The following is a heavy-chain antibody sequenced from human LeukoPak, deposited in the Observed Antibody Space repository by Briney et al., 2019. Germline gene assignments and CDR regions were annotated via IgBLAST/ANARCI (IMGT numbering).Heavy chain of an antibody. D-gene: IGHD1-26*01. CDR3: AKEAFSGSYRIDY. J-gene: IGHJ4*02. CDR2: INSDGSST. Sequence: QPGGSLRLSCAASGFTFSSYWMHWVRKAPGKGLVWVSRINSDGSSTSYADSVKGRFTISRDNAKNKLYLQMNSLRAEDTAVYYCAKEAFSGSYRIDYWGQGTLVTVSS. V-gene: IGHV3-74*01. CDR1: GFTFSSYW.